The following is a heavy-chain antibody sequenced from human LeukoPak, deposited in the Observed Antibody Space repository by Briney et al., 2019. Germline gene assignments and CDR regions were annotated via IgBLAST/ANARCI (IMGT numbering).Heavy chain of an antibody. V-gene: IGHV1-69*04. CDR2: IVPILGIA. J-gene: IGHJ4*02. D-gene: IGHD5-24*01. CDR1: GCTFSSYA. CDR3: ARGPVRDGYNYFDY. Sequence: SVKVSCKASGCTFSSYAISWVRQAPGQGLEWMGRIVPILGIANYAQKFQGRVTITADKSTSTAYMELSSLRSEATAVYYCARGPVRDGYNYFDYWGQGTLVTVYS.